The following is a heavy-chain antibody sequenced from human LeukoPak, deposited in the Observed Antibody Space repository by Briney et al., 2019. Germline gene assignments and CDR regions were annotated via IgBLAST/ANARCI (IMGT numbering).Heavy chain of an antibody. Sequence: GGSLRLSCAASGFTFSNYAMHWVRQAPGKGLEYVSAITSNGGSTYYADSVKGRFTISRDNSKNTLYLQMGSLRAEDMAVYYCARGRAYGQPYYFDYWGQGTLVTVSS. J-gene: IGHJ4*02. V-gene: IGHV3-64*02. D-gene: IGHD3-10*01. CDR3: ARGRAYGQPYYFDY. CDR2: ITSNGGST. CDR1: GFTFSNYA.